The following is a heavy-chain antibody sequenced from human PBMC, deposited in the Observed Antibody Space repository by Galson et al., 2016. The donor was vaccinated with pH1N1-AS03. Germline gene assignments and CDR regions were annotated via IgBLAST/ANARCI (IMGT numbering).Heavy chain of an antibody. J-gene: IGHJ4*02. V-gene: IGHV3-53*01. CDR3: AREPWGSTQGEY. Sequence: SLRLSCAASGFTINNNYMSWVRQAPGKGLEWVSVIYGGGDTFYADSVKGRFTISRDNSKNTVYLQMNSQRVEDTAVYYCAREPWGSTQGEYWGQGTLVTVSS. CDR2: IYGGGDT. D-gene: IGHD3-16*01. CDR1: GFTINNNY.